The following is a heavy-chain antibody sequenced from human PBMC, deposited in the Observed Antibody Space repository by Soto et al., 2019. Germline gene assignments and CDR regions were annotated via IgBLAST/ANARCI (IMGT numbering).Heavy chain of an antibody. V-gene: IGHV1-2*02. CDR1: GYTVSDYY. J-gene: IGHJ3*02. D-gene: IGHD3-22*01. CDR3: TRNAFYYNSSGYHDGFDI. CDR2: ISPKSGGT. Sequence: ASVKVSCKASGYTVSDYYVHCVRQAPGQGLEWMGWISPKSGGTNYAQKFQGRVTMTRDTSIFTAYMELSRLRSDDTAVYYCTRNAFYYNSSGYHDGFDIWGQGTLVTV.